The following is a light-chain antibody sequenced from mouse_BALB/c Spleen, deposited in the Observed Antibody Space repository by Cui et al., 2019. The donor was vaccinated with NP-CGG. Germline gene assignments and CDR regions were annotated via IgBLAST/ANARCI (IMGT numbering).Light chain of an antibody. CDR1: TGAATTSNY. CDR2: GTN. Sequence: QAVPTQESPPTTSPGETVTLTWRSGTGAATTSNYANWVQEKPDHLFTGLIGGTNNRVPGVPARFTGSLIGDKAALTITGAQTEDEAIYFCALWYSNHWVFGGGTKLTVL. V-gene: IGLV1*01. J-gene: IGLJ1*01. CDR3: ALWYSNHWV.